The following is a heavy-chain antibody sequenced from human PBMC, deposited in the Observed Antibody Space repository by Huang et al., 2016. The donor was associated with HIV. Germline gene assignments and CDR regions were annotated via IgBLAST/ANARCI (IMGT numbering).Heavy chain of an antibody. CDR2: ITYGGRP. J-gene: IGHJ4*02. CDR3: ARDTMVRGFDY. V-gene: IGHV4-59*11. D-gene: IGHD3-10*01. Sequence: QVQLQESGPGLVKPSETLSLTCTVSGCSISSHYWSWFRQPPGKGLEWIGTITYGGRPNFTPSLKSRVTISVDTSKNQFSLKLSSVTAADTAVYYCARDTMVRGFDYWGQGTLVTVSS. CDR1: GCSISSHY.